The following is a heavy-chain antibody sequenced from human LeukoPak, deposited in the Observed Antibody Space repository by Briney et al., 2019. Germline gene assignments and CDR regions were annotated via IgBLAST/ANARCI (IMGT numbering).Heavy chain of an antibody. J-gene: IGHJ4*02. CDR2: IYYRGDT. D-gene: IGHD6-13*01. CDR1: GGSINSGSYY. CDR3: ASTGYSSGWYHY. Sequence: PSETLSLTCTVSGGSINSGSYYWSWIRQHAGKGLEWLGYIYYRGDTNYNPSLKSRVTISLDTSKNQFSLKVKSVTAADTAVYYCASTGYSSGWYHYWGQGTRVTVSS. V-gene: IGHV4-31*03.